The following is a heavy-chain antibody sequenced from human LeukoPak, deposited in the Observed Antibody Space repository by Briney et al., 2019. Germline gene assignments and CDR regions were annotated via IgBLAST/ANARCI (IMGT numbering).Heavy chain of an antibody. CDR1: GFTYTSSA. J-gene: IGHJ6*02. CDR3: AATVDYCSGGSCYNYYYGMDV. Sequence: ASVRVSCKASGFTYTSSAMQWVRQARGQRLEWIGWIVVGSGKTNYAQKFQERVTITRDMSTSTAYMELNSLRSEDTAVYYCAATVDYCSGGSCYNYYYGMDVWAKGPRSPSP. D-gene: IGHD2-15*01. CDR2: IVVGSGKT. V-gene: IGHV1-58*02.